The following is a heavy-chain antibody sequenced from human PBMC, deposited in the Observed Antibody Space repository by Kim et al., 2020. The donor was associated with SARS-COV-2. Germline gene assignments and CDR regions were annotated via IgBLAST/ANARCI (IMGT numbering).Heavy chain of an antibody. Sequence: GGSLRLSCAASGFIFSDYVMSWVRQAPGKGLEWVSVIGESGTNTYYADSVKGRFTISRDNPKNTVYLQINILRVEDTAVYYCARRDYAGRFRYYDYWGQGTRVTVSS. V-gene: IGHV3-23*01. CDR1: GFIFSDYV. D-gene: IGHD1-26*01. CDR3: ARRDYAGRFRYYDY. CDR2: IGESGTNT. J-gene: IGHJ4*02.